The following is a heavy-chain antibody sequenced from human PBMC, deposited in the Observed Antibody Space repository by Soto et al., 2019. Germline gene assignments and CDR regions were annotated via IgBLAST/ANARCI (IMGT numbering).Heavy chain of an antibody. Sequence: GGSLRLSCAASGFTFSSYAMNWVRQAPGKGLEWVSAISGSGGSTYYADSVKGRFTISRDNSKNTLYLQMNSLRAEDRDVSYCANVHCFIMEWPYYDFDNWGQGTMVTVSS. CDR1: GFTFSSYA. J-gene: IGHJ3*02. D-gene: IGHD3-3*01. CDR2: ISGSGGST. CDR3: ANVHCFIMEWPYYDFDN. V-gene: IGHV3-23*01.